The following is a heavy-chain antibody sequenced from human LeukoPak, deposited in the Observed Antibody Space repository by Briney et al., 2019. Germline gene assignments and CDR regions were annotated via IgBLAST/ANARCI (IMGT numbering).Heavy chain of an antibody. D-gene: IGHD3-22*01. V-gene: IGHV3-48*03. J-gene: IGHJ4*02. CDR2: ISSSGSTI. CDR1: GFTFSSYE. CDR3: ARHVVAVGFDY. Sequence: GGSLRLSCAASGFTFSSYEMNWVRQAPGKGLEWVSYISSSGSTIYYADSVKGRFTISRDNAKNSLYLQMNSLRAEDTAIYYCARHVVAVGFDYWGQGTLVTVSS.